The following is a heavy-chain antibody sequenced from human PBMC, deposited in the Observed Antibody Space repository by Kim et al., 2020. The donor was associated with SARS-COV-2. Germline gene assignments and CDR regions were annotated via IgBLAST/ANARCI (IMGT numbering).Heavy chain of an antibody. V-gene: IGHV3-43*01. D-gene: IGHD1-1*01. Sequence: ADSVKGRFTISRDNSKNSLYLQMNSLRTEDTALYYCAKDTSQQLEKVFDYWGQGTLVTVSS. J-gene: IGHJ4*02. CDR3: AKDTSQQLEKVFDY.